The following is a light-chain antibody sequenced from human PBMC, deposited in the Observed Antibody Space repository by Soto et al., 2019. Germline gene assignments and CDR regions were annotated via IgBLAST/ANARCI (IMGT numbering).Light chain of an antibody. V-gene: IGLV2-14*01. CDR1: SSDVGAYSY. Sequence: QSALTQPASVSGSPGQSITIPCAGTSSDVGAYSYVSWYQQHPGKAPKVMIYGVINRPSGVPNRFSGSKSGNTASLTISGLQAEDEADYYCSSYTTSDTMVFGGGTKVTVL. CDR2: GVI. J-gene: IGLJ3*02. CDR3: SSYTTSDTMV.